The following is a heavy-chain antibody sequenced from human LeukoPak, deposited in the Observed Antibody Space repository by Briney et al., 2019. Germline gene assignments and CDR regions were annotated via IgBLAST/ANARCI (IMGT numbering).Heavy chain of an antibody. CDR1: GFTVSSNY. J-gene: IGHJ4*02. V-gene: IGHV3-53*01. CDR2: IHDSGNT. Sequence: GGSLRLSCAASGFTVSSNYMTWVRQAPGKGLEWVSIIHDSGNTYYADPVKGRFTVTRDNSRNTVSLEMNSLRVDDTAVYYCVSHSDPLTGYSFDYWGKGTLVTVSS. D-gene: IGHD3-9*01. CDR3: VSHSDPLTGYSFDY.